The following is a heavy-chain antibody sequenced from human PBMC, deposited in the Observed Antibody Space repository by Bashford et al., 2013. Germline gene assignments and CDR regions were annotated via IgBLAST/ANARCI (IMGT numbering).Heavy chain of an antibody. D-gene: IGHD4/OR15-4a*01. Sequence: VRQAPGKGLEWVSTISGSGGSTYYADSVKGRFTISRDNSKNTLFLQMNSLRAVDTAVYYCAKGDGDYGDYYYYYTMDVWGQGTTVTVSS. J-gene: IGHJ6*02. CDR2: ISGSGGST. CDR3: AKGDGDYGDYYYYYTMDV. V-gene: IGHV3-23*01.